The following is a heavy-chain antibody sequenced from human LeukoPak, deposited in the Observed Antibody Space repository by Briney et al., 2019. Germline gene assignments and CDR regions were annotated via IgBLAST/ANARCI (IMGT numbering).Heavy chain of an antibody. J-gene: IGHJ4*02. CDR1: LLTLSSDN. Sequence: PGRSLRLTSAASLLTLSSDNIRSSRQAPGKGLEWVSVIYRGATTDYADSVKGRFTISRDNSKNTLYLQMNSLRPEDTALYYGASVRDTHIFDYWGEGTLVTVSS. CDR3: ASVRDTHIFDY. D-gene: IGHD2-21*01. V-gene: IGHV3-53*01. CDR2: IYRGATT.